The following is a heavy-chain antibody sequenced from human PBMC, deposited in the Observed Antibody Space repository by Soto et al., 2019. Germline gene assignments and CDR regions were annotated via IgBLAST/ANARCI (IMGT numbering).Heavy chain of an antibody. CDR3: ALRSMAVVPEY. CDR1: GDSISSYY. Sequence: QVQLQESGPGLVKPSETLSLTCAVSGDSISSYYCMWIRQPPGKGLESIGYLYYGRSANYNPSLTGRVTLSVETSTNQCSLTLSSMTAADTAVYYCALRSMAVVPEYWGQGTLVTVSS. J-gene: IGHJ4*02. CDR2: LYYGRSA. D-gene: IGHD3-22*01. V-gene: IGHV4-59*01.